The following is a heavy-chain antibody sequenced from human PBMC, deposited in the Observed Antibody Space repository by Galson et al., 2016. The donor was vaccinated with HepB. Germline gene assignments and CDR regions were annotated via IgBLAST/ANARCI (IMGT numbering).Heavy chain of an antibody. Sequence: SLRLSCAASRFTFDDYAMHWVRQAPGKGLEWVSGISWNSGSIGYADSVKGRFTISRDNAKNSLYLQMNSLRAEDTAFYYCAKAAPDYDFWSGAKDWGQGILVTVAS. J-gene: IGHJ4*02. CDR2: ISWNSGSI. CDR1: RFTFDDYA. D-gene: IGHD3-3*01. CDR3: AKAAPDYDFWSGAKD. V-gene: IGHV3-9*01.